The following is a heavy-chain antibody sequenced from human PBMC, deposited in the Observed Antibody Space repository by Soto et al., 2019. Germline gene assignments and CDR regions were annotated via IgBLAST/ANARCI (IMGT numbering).Heavy chain of an antibody. CDR2: IIPIFGTA. Sequence: ASVKVSCKASGGTFSSYAISWVRQAPGQGLEWMGGIIPIFGTANYAQKFQGRVTITADESTSTAYMELSSLRSEDTAVYYCARPESRNCSRNSCYVFYYYYGMDVWGQGTTVTVSS. D-gene: IGHD2-2*01. CDR3: ARPESRNCSRNSCYVFYYYYGMDV. V-gene: IGHV1-69*13. J-gene: IGHJ6*02. CDR1: GGTFSSYA.